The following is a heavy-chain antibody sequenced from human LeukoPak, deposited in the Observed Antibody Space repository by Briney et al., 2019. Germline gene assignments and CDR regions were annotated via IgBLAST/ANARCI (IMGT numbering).Heavy chain of an antibody. CDR3: ARGGAYDI. J-gene: IGHJ3*02. CDR1: GYTFTSYG. CDR2: ISAYNGNT. V-gene: IGHV1-18*04. Sequence: AASVKLSCTASGYTFTSYGISWVRQAPGQGLEWMGWISAYNGNTNYAQKLQGRVTMTTDTSTSTADKELRSLRSDDTAVFYCARGGAYDIWGQGTMVTVSS.